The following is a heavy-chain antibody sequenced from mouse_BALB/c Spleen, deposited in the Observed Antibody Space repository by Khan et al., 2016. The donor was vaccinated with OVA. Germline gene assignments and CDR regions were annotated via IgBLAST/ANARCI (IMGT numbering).Heavy chain of an antibody. V-gene: IGHV1S137*01. CDR2: ISTYYGHA. CDR1: GYTFTDFT. J-gene: IGHJ3*01. CDR3: TRGGGGNRFAY. Sequence: LEESGAEVVRPGVSVKVSCKGSGYTFTDFTLHWVKQSHAMSLEWIGVISTYYGHATYNQKFKDKATMTVDKSSSTAYMELARLTSEDSAIFYCTRGGGGNRFAYWGQATLVTVSA.